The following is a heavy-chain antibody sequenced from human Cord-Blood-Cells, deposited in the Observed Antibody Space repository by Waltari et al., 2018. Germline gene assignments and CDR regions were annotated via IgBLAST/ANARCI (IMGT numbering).Heavy chain of an antibody. V-gene: IGHV3-30-3*01. CDR2: ISYDGSNK. CDR3: AEIRGFDY. J-gene: IGHJ4*02. Sequence: QVQLVESGGGVVQPGRSLRLSCAASGFTFSSYAMHWVRQAPGKGLEWVAVISYDGSNKYYAVSVKGRFTISRDNSKNTLYLQMNSLRAEDTAVYYCAEIRGFDYWGQGTLVTVSS. D-gene: IGHD3-10*01. CDR1: GFTFSSYA.